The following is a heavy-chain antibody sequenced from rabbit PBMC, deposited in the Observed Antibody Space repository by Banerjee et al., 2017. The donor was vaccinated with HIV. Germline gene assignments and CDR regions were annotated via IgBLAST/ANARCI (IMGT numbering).Heavy chain of an antibody. CDR1: GFDFSSNA. CDR2: INTGGNT. D-gene: IGHD6-1*01. CDR3: ARVGGYAGYGYAGDFNL. V-gene: IGHV1S40*01. J-gene: IGHJ4*01. Sequence: QSLEESGGGLVQPEGSLTLTCKASGFDFSSNAMCWVRQAPGKGLEWIACINTGGNTYYASWAKDRFTGSKTSSTTVTLQMTSLTAADTATYFCARVGGYAGYGYAGDFNLWGPGTLV.